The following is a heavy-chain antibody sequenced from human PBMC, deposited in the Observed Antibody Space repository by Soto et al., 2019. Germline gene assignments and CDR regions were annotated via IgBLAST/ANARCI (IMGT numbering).Heavy chain of an antibody. CDR3: ARDPMVRGPMKGYYYGMDV. D-gene: IGHD3-10*01. CDR2: INPNSGGT. V-gene: IGHV1-2*02. CDR1: GYTFTGYY. J-gene: IGHJ6*02. Sequence: ASVKVSCKASGYTFTGYYMHWVRQAPGQGLEWMGWINPNSGGTNYAQKFQGRATMTRDTSISTAYMELSRLRSDDTAVYYCARDPMVRGPMKGYYYGMDVWGQGTTVTVSS.